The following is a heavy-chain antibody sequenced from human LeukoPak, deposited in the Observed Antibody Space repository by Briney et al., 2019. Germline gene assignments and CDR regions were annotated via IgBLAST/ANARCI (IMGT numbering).Heavy chain of an antibody. D-gene: IGHD6-19*01. CDR2: IYSGDST. Sequence: GGSLRLSCAASGFTVSSNYMSWVRQAPGKGLEWVSVIYSGDSTYYADSVKGRFTISRDNSKNTLYLQMNSLRAEDTAVYYCAKPHYSSGRFALSHFGDLWGQGTLVTVSS. V-gene: IGHV3-53*01. CDR1: GFTVSSNY. J-gene: IGHJ5*02. CDR3: AKPHYSSGRFALSHFGDL.